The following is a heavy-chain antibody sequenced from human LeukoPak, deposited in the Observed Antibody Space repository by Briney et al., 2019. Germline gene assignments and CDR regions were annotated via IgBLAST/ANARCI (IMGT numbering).Heavy chain of an antibody. Sequence: GGSLRLSCAASGFTFSSYAMHWVSQAPGKELEWVAVISYDGSNKYYADSVKGRFTISRDNSKNTLYLQMNSLRAEDTAVYYCAKQYYDILTAFDYWGQGTLVTVSS. CDR1: GFTFSSYA. CDR3: AKQYYDILTAFDY. CDR2: ISYDGSNK. V-gene: IGHV3-30*04. D-gene: IGHD3-9*01. J-gene: IGHJ4*02.